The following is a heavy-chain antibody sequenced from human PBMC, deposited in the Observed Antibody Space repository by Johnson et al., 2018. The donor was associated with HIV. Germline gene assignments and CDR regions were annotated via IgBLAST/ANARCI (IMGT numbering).Heavy chain of an antibody. CDR2: ISYDGGNK. D-gene: IGHD3-9*01. CDR1: GFIFSGFG. J-gene: IGHJ3*01. CDR3: ARERFADILTGYHAFDV. V-gene: IGHV3-30*03. Sequence: QVQLVESGGGVVQPGRSLRLSCAASGFIFSGFGLHWVRQAPGKGLEWVACISYDGGNKYYADSVRGRISLYRENSKKTLYVQMNRLRAEDTAVYYWARERFADILTGYHAFDVWGRGTMVTVSS.